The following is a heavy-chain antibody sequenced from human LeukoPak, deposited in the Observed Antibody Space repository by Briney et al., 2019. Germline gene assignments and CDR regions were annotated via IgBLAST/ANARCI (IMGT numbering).Heavy chain of an antibody. CDR3: ATLEKSIAARHFDY. V-gene: IGHV1-69*05. D-gene: IGHD6-6*01. CDR1: GGTFSSYA. Sequence: SVKVSCKASGGTFSSYAISWVRQAPGQGLEWMGGIIPIFGTANYAQKFQGRVTITTDESTSTAYMELSSLRSEDTAVYYCATLEKSIAARHFDYWGQGTLVTVSS. CDR2: IIPIFGTA. J-gene: IGHJ4*02.